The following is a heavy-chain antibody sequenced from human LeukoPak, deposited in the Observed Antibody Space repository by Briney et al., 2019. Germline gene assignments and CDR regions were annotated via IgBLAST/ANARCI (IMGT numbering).Heavy chain of an antibody. D-gene: IGHD6-19*01. CDR2: INTDGSST. CDR3: ARDSLGGTNGYSSGLNDAFDI. CDR1: GFTFSSYW. V-gene: IGHV3-74*01. Sequence: QPGGSLRLSCAASGFTFSSYWMHWVRQAPGKGPVWVSRINTDGSSTSYADSVKGRFTISRDNAKNTLYLQMNSLRAEDTAVYYCARDSLGGTNGYSSGLNDAFDIWGQGTMVTVSS. J-gene: IGHJ3*02.